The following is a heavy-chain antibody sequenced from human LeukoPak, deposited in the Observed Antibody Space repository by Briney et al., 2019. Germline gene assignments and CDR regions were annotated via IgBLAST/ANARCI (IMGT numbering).Heavy chain of an antibody. CDR2: IWYDGSNE. D-gene: IGHD3-3*01. Sequence: SGGSLRLSCAASGFNFDSYGMHWVRQAPGKGLEWVAVIWYDGSNEYYADSVKGRFAISRDNSRNTLYLQMNRLRAEDTAVYYCVRDLDSNGFWSGYWPDAFDTWGQGTVVSVSS. V-gene: IGHV3-33*01. J-gene: IGHJ3*02. CDR3: VRDLDSNGFWSGYWPDAFDT. CDR1: GFNFDSYG.